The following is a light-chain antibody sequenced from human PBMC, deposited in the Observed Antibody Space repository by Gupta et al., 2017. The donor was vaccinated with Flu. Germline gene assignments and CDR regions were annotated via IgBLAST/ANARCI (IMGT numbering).Light chain of an antibody. J-gene: IGKJ3*01. CDR1: QILLHSNGYNY. Sequence: VTPGAPASISSRTSQILLHSNGYNYLDWYLQKPGQTPQLLIYLGSNRASGVPDRFSGSGSGTDFTLKISRVEAEDVGVYYCKQSLQTPFTFGPGTKVEIK. CDR3: KQSLQTPFT. V-gene: IGKV2-28*01. CDR2: LGS.